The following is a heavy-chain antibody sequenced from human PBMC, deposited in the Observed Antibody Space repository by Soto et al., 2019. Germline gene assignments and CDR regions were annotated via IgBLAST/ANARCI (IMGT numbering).Heavy chain of an antibody. D-gene: IGHD6-19*01. CDR3: ARGAIIAVAKAIDY. CDR2: INAGNGNT. J-gene: IGHJ4*02. Sequence: GASVKVSCKASGYTFTSYAMHWVRQAPGQRLEWMGWINAGNGNTKYSQKFQGRVTITRDTSASTAYMELSSLRSEDAAVYYCARGAIIAVAKAIDYWGQGTLVTVSS. CDR1: GYTFTSYA. V-gene: IGHV1-3*01.